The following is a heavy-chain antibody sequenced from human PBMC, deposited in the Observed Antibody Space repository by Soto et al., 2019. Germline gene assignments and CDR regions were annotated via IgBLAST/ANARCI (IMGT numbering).Heavy chain of an antibody. CDR1: GFIFSSHW. CDR2: IGPDGSNI. J-gene: IGHJ4*02. Sequence: GGSLRLSCAASGFIFSSHWMHWVRQAPGKGLVGVSHIGPDGSNIWEADSVQGRFTISRDNARNRLYLQMNSLRDEDTAIYYCVRDNNWGFDYWGQGILVTVSS. V-gene: IGHV3-74*01. D-gene: IGHD1-1*01. CDR3: VRDNNWGFDY.